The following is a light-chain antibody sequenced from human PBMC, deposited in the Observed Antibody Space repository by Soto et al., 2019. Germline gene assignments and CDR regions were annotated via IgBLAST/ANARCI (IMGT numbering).Light chain of an antibody. J-gene: IGKJ1*01. CDR2: GAS. Sequence: EIVMPQSPATLSVYPGERATLSCRASQSVSSSYLAWYQQKPGQAPRLLIYGASTRATGIPARFSGSGSGTEFTLTISSLQSEDFAVYYCQQYNNWPSLTFGQGTKVDIK. V-gene: IGKV3-15*01. CDR1: QSVSSSY. CDR3: QQYNNWPSLT.